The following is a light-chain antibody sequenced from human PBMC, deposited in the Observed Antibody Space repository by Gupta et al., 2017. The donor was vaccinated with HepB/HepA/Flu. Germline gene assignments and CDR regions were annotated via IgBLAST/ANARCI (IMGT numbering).Light chain of an antibody. CDR2: GAS. V-gene: IGKV3-15*01. J-gene: IGKJ4*01. CDR3: QQYNDWFPLT. CDR1: QTVRSD. Sequence: EIVMTQSPATLSVSPGERATLSCRASQTVRSDLAWYQQKPGPAPRLLIYGASTRATGIPARFSGTGSGTEFTLTITSLQSEDFAVYYCQQYNDWFPLTFGGGTKVEIK.